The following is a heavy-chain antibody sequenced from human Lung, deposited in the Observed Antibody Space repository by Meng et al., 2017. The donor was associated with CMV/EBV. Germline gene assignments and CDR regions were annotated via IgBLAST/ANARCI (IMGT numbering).Heavy chain of an antibody. J-gene: IGHJ6*01. CDR2: IYYSGST. Sequence: SXTLSLXCTVSGGSISSYYWSWIRQPPGKGLEWIGYIYYSGSTNYNPSLKSRITISVDKSKNQFSLKLSSVTAADTAVYYCARDGRLVRLEVWGQGNTVNGAS. CDR3: ARDGRLVRLEV. D-gene: IGHD1-26*01. CDR1: GGSISSYY. V-gene: IGHV4-59*01.